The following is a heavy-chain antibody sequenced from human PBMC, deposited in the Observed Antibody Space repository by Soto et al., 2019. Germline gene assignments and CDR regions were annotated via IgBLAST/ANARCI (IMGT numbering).Heavy chain of an antibody. CDR2: IYSGGST. CDR3: ERATIPLAYCGGDCRNYYMDV. D-gene: IGHD2-21*02. V-gene: IGHV3-53*01. CDR1: GFTVSSNY. J-gene: IGHJ6*03. Sequence: GGSLRLSCAASGFTVSSNYMSWVRQAPGKGLEWVSVIYSGGSTYYADSVKGRFTISRDNSKNTLYLQMNSLRAEDTAVYYCERATIPLAYCGGDCRNYYMDVWGKGTTVTVSS.